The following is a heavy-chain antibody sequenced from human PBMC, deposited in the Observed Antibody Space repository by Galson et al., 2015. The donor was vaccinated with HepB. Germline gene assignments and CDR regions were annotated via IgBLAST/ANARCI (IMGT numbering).Heavy chain of an antibody. CDR2: ISSSSLYV. CDR3: ARVYGSGSYGYGMDV. Sequence: SLRLSCASSGFTLSTYSMNWVRQAPGKGLEWVSSISSSSLYVYYADSVRGRFTVSRDNAKNSHYLQMNNLSAEDTAVYYCARVYGSGSYGYGMDVWGQGTTVTVS. J-gene: IGHJ6*02. V-gene: IGHV3-21*01. CDR1: GFTLSTYS. D-gene: IGHD3-10*01.